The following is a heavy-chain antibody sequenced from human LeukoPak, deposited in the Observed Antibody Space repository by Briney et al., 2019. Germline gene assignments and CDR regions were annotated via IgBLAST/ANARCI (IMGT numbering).Heavy chain of an antibody. Sequence: GGSLRLSCVASGFTFSNFGVHWVRQAPGKGLEWVAVISYNGHYEYYGESVKGRFTISRDNSKNTVSLQMDNLRIEDTAVYYCVRGGCPPTSTWSLDEWGQGTLVSVSS. CDR2: ISYNGHYE. CDR3: VRGGCPPTSTWSLDE. J-gene: IGHJ4*02. D-gene: IGHD1-26*01. V-gene: IGHV3-30*03. CDR1: GFTFSNFG.